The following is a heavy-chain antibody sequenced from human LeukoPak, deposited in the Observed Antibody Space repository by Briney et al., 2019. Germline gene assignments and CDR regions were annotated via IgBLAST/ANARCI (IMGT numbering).Heavy chain of an antibody. D-gene: IGHD2-15*01. V-gene: IGHV3-30*04. J-gene: IGHJ4*02. CDR1: GFTFSSYA. Sequence: PGGSLRLSCAASGFTFSSYAMHWVRQAPGKGLEWVAVISYDGSNKYYADSVKGRFTISRDNSKNTLYLQMNSLRAEDTAVYYCARDPPYCSGGSCYLDYWGQGTLVTVSS. CDR3: ARDPPYCSGGSCYLDY. CDR2: ISYDGSNK.